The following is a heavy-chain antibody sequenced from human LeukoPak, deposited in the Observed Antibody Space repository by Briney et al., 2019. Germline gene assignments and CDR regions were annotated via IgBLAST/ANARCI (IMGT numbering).Heavy chain of an antibody. V-gene: IGHV5-51*01. CDR1: GYSFTTYW. J-gene: IGHJ4*02. CDR3: ARLYIRSFGD. D-gene: IGHD3-10*02. CDR2: IYPGDSDT. Sequence: GESLKISCKASGYSFTTYWIAWVRQMPGKGLEWMGMIYPGDSDTRYSPSFQGQITISVDKSISTAYLQWSSLKASDTAMYYCARLYIRSFGDWGQGTLVTVSS.